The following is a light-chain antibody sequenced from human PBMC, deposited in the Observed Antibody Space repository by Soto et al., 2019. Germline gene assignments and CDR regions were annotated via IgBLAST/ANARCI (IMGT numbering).Light chain of an antibody. CDR2: SNN. CDR3: ATWDDSLNSYV. CDR1: SSSVGSNA. V-gene: IGLV1-44*01. Sequence: QSVLTQTPSASGTPGQRVIISCSGSSSSVGSNAVNWYQQLPGTAPKVPIYSNNQRPPGLPDRFSGSKSGTSASLAISGLEAEDGAHYGCATWDDSLNSYVFGTGTKLTVL. J-gene: IGLJ1*01.